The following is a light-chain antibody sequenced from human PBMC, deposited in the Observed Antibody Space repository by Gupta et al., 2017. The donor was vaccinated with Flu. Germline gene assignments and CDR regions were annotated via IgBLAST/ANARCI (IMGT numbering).Light chain of an antibody. Sequence: EVVMTQTPATLSVSPGERATLSCRASQSVSSNFAWYQQKPGQAPRLLIYGASTRTTGIPARFSGSGSGTDFTLTISSLQSEDFAVYYCQQDNNWPYTFGQGTXLEIK. J-gene: IGKJ2*01. V-gene: IGKV3-15*01. CDR1: QSVSSN. CDR3: QQDNNWPYT. CDR2: GAS.